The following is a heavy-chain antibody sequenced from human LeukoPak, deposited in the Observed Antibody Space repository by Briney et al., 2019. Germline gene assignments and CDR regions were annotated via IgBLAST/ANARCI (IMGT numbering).Heavy chain of an antibody. CDR3: ARGGVLRYFDWLLTGMDV. V-gene: IGHV1-18*01. CDR1: GYTFTSYG. D-gene: IGHD3-9*01. J-gene: IGHJ6*02. Sequence: GASVKVSCKASGYTFTSYGISWVRQAPGQGLEWMGWISAHNGNTNYAQKLQGRVTMTTDTSTSTAYMELRSLRSDDTAVYYCARGGVLRYFDWLLTGMDVWGQGTTVTVSS. CDR2: ISAHNGNT.